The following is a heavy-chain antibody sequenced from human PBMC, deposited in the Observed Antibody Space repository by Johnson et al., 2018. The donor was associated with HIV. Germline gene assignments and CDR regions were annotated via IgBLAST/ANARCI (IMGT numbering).Heavy chain of an antibody. CDR3: AKDRLFGFRNDAFDI. CDR2: IRYDGSNK. J-gene: IGHJ3*02. Sequence: QVQLVESGGGVVQPGGSLRLSCAASEFTFSTYGMHWVRQAPGKGLEWVAFIRYDGSNKYYADSVKGRFTISRDNSKNTLYLQMNSLRAEDTAVYYCAKDRLFGFRNDAFDIWGQGTMVTVSS. V-gene: IGHV3-30*02. D-gene: IGHD3-16*01. CDR1: EFTFSTYG.